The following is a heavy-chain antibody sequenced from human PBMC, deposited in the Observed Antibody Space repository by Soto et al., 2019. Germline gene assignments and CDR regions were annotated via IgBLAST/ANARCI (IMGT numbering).Heavy chain of an antibody. V-gene: IGHV1-8*01. CDR1: GYTFTSYD. J-gene: IGHJ4*02. CDR2: MNPNSGNT. Sequence: QVQLVQSGAEVKKPGASVKVSCKASGYTFTSYDINWLRQATGQGLEWMGWMNPNSGNTGYAQKFQGTVTMTRNTSISTAYMELSSLRSEDTAVYYWARLGSGAAVAGQPYYFDYGGQGTLVTVSS. CDR3: ARLGSGAAVAGQPYYFDY. D-gene: IGHD6-19*01.